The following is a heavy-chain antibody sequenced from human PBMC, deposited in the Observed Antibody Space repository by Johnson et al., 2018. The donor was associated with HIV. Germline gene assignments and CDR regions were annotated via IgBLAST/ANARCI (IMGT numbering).Heavy chain of an antibody. CDR3: AKDRSTGWYPAFDI. D-gene: IGHD6-19*01. J-gene: IGHJ3*02. CDR2: ISGRGGST. Sequence: VLLLESGGGLIQPGGSLRLSCEASGFTFSSYAINWVRQAPGKGLEWVSAISGRGGSTYYADSVKGRFTISRDNSKNTLYLQMNSLRAEDTALYYCAKDRSTGWYPAFDIWGQGTMVTVSS. V-gene: IGHV3-23*01. CDR1: GFTFSSYA.